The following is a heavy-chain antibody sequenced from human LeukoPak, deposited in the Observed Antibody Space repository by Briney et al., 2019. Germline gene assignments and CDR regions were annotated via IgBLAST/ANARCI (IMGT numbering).Heavy chain of an antibody. CDR2: IYYSGST. Sequence: SETLSLTCTVSGDSVSSGTYYWSWIRQPPGKGLEWIGYIYYSGSTNYNPSLKSRVTISVDTSKNQFSLKLSSVTAADTAAYYCARITGGSGWYYFDYWGQGTLVTVSS. D-gene: IGHD6-19*01. J-gene: IGHJ4*02. CDR3: ARITGGSGWYYFDY. CDR1: GDSVSSGTYY. V-gene: IGHV4-61*01.